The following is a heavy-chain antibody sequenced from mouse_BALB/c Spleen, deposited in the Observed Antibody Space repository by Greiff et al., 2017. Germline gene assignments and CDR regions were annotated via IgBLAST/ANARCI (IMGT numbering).Heavy chain of an antibody. CDR3: ARFYGTGDYYAMDY. D-gene: IGHD2-1*01. J-gene: IGHJ4*01. V-gene: IGHV14-3*02. CDR2: IDPANGNT. Sequence: EVQLQQSGAELVKPGASVKLSCTASGFNIKDSYMHWVKQRPEQGLEWIGRIDPANGNTKYDPKFQGKATITADTSSNTTYLQLSSLTSEDTAVYYCARFYGTGDYYAMDYWGQGTSVTVSS. CDR1: GFNIKDSY.